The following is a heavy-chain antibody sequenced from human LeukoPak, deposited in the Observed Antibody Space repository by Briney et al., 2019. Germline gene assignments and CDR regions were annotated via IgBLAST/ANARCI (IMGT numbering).Heavy chain of an antibody. J-gene: IGHJ6*02. Sequence: ASVKVSCKASGFTFTSSAVQWVRQARGQRLEWIGWTVVGSGNTNYAQKFQERVTITRDMSTSTAYMELSSLRSEDTAVYYCAADQYDYVWGSYRPYYGMDVWGQGTTVTVSS. CDR3: AADQYDYVWGSYRPYYGMDV. CDR2: TVVGSGNT. V-gene: IGHV1-58*01. D-gene: IGHD3-16*02. CDR1: GFTFTSSA.